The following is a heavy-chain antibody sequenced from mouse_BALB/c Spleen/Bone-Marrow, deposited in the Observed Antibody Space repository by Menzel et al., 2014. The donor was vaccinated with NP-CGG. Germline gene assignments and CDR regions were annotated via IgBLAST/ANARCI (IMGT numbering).Heavy chain of an antibody. CDR2: INSNGGST. D-gene: IGHD1-1*01. Sequence: EVKLVESGGGLVQPGGSLKLSCAASGFTLSSYGMSWVRPTPDKRLELVATINSNGGSTYYPDSVKGRFTISRDNAKNTLYLQMSSLKSEDTAMYYCARDYYGSSDYWGQGTTLTVSS. CDR1: GFTLSSYG. J-gene: IGHJ2*01. V-gene: IGHV5-6-3*01. CDR3: ARDYYGSSDY.